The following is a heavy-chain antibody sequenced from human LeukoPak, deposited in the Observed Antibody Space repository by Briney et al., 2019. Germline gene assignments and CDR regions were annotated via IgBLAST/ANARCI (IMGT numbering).Heavy chain of an antibody. Sequence: PGGSLRLSCAASGFTFSSYWMHWVRQAPGKGLEWVSYISSSGSTIYYADSVKGRFTISRDNAKNSLYLQMNSLRAEDTAVYYCARDYYDSGGYYFGLFDYWGQGTLVTVSS. CDR1: GFTFSSYW. D-gene: IGHD3-22*01. CDR3: ARDYYDSGGYYFGLFDY. J-gene: IGHJ4*02. V-gene: IGHV3-48*04. CDR2: ISSSGSTI.